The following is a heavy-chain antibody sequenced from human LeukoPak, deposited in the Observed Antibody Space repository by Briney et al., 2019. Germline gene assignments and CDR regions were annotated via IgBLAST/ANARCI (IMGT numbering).Heavy chain of an antibody. Sequence: SGTLSLTCAVSGGSISSSNWWSWVRPPPGKGLEWIGEIYHSGSTNYNPSLKSRVTISVDKSKNQFSLKLSSVTAADTAVYYCASLRSSSWRPSGYWGQGTLVTVSS. V-gene: IGHV4-4*02. D-gene: IGHD6-13*01. J-gene: IGHJ4*02. CDR1: GGSISSSNW. CDR2: IYHSGST. CDR3: ASLRSSSWRPSGY.